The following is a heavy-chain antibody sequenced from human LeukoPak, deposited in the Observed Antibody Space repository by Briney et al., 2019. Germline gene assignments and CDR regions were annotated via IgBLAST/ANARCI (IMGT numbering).Heavy chain of an antibody. D-gene: IGHD3-22*01. CDR1: GFTFSSYA. CDR3: ARELVVVNAEYFQH. J-gene: IGHJ1*01. Sequence: GGSLRLSCAASGFTFSSYAMSWVRQAPGKGLEWVANIKQDGSEKYYVDSVKGRFTISRDNAKNSLYLQMNSLRAEDTAVYYCARELVVVNAEYFQHWGQGTLVTVSS. V-gene: IGHV3-7*03. CDR2: IKQDGSEK.